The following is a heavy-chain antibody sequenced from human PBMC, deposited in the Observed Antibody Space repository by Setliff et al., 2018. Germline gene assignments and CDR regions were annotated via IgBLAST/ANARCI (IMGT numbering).Heavy chain of an antibody. CDR2: INHSGST. CDR1: GESFSGYY. CDR3: ARDPLTTNRRRAFDI. D-gene: IGHD4-17*01. Sequence: SETLSLTCAVYGESFSGYYWSWIRQPPGKGLEWIGEINHSGSTNYNPSLKSRATISVDTSKNQFSLKLSSVTAADTAVYYCARDPLTTNRRRAFDIWGQGTMVTVSS. V-gene: IGHV4-34*01. J-gene: IGHJ3*02.